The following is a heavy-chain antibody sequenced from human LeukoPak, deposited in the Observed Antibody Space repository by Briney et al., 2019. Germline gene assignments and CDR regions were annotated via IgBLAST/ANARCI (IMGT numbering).Heavy chain of an antibody. CDR1: GGSFSGYY. D-gene: IGHD3-10*01. CDR3: ARGRLLWFGELSWFDP. CDR2: INHSGST. V-gene: IGHV4-34*01. J-gene: IGHJ5*02. Sequence: SETLSLTCAVYGGSFSGYYWSWIRQPPGKGLEWIEEINHSGSTNYNPSLKSRVTISVDTSKNQFSLKLSSVTAADTAVYYCARGRLLWFGELSWFDPWGQGTLVTVSS.